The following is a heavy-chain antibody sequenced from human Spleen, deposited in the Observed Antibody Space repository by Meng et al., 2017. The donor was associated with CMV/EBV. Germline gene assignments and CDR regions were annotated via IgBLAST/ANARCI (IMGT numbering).Heavy chain of an antibody. V-gene: IGHV3-19*01. CDR1: GFTFSNSD. Sequence: GESLKISCAASGFTFSNSDMNWVRQAPGKGLEWVSGVSWNGSRTHYADSVKGRFIISRDNSRNFLYQQMNSLRAEDTAVYFCAKAEYDSSGYDAFDIWGQGTMVTVSS. J-gene: IGHJ3*02. D-gene: IGHD3-22*01. CDR2: VSWNGSRT. CDR3: AKAEYDSSGYDAFDI.